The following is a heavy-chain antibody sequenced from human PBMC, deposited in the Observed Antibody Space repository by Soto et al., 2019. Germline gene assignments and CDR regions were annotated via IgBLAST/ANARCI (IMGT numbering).Heavy chain of an antibody. CDR3: ARDPLMTSGSSENFDY. Sequence: EVQLVESGGGLVQPGGSLRLSCAASGFTFSSYSMNWVRQAPGKGLEWVSYISSSSSTIYYADSVKGRFTISRDNAKNSLYLQMNSLRDEHTAVYYCARDPLMTSGSSENFDYWGQGTLVTVSS. J-gene: IGHJ4*02. V-gene: IGHV3-48*02. CDR1: GFTFSSYS. CDR2: ISSSSSTI. D-gene: IGHD1-26*01.